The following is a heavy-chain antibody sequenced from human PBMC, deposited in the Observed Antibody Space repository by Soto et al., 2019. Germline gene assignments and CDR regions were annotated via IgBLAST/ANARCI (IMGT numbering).Heavy chain of an antibody. Sequence: EVQLVESGGGLVKPGGSLRLSCAASGFTFSSYSMNWVRQAPGKGLEWVSSISSSSSYIYYADSVKGRFTISRDNAKNSLYLQMNGLGAEDTAVYYCARAYGRGPGAFDIWGQGTMVTVSS. CDR2: ISSSSSYI. CDR3: ARAYGRGPGAFDI. CDR1: GFTFSSYS. V-gene: IGHV3-21*01. D-gene: IGHD2-21*01. J-gene: IGHJ3*02.